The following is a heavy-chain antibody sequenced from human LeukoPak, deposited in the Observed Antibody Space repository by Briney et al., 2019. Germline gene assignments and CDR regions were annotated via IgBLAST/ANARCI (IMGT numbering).Heavy chain of an antibody. CDR2: ISYDGSNK. Sequence: GGSLRLSCAASGFTFSSYAMHWVRQAPGKGLEWVAVISYDGSNKYYADSVKGRFTISRGNSKNTLYLQMNSLRAEDTAVYYCARDFGATVVTGPFDYWGQGTLVTVSS. D-gene: IGHD4-23*01. J-gene: IGHJ4*02. CDR1: GFTFSSYA. V-gene: IGHV3-30*04. CDR3: ARDFGATVVTGPFDY.